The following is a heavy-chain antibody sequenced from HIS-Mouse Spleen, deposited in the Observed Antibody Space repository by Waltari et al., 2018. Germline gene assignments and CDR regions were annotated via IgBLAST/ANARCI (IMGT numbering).Heavy chain of an antibody. CDR3: AREIPYSSSWYDWYFDL. J-gene: IGHJ2*01. V-gene: IGHV4-39*07. CDR1: GGSISSSSYY. CDR2: VYYSGTT. Sequence: QLQLQESGPGLVKPSETLSLTCTVSGGSISSSSYYWGWIRQPPGKGLEWLGRVYYSGTTHHNPSRKSRVTISVDTSKNQFSLKLSSVTAADTAVYYCAREIPYSSSWYDWYFDLWGRGTPVTVSS. D-gene: IGHD6-13*01.